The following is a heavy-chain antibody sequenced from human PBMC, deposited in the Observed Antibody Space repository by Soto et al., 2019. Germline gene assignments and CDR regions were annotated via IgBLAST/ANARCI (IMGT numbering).Heavy chain of an antibody. Sequence: PSQTLSLTCTVSGGSVSSDTHYWSWIRQPPGKRLEWIGFIYSSVSTNYNPSLKSRVAMSVDTSKNQFSLKLRSVIAADTAVYHCARFVRSCSGTTCYTRADVWGQGTTVTASS. V-gene: IGHV4-61*01. CDR2: IYSSVST. J-gene: IGHJ6*02. CDR3: ARFVRSCSGTTCYTRADV. CDR1: GGSVSSDTHY. D-gene: IGHD2-2*02.